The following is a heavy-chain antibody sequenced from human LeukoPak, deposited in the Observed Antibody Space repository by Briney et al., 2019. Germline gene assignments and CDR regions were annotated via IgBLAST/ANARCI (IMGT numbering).Heavy chain of an antibody. CDR3: ARVPKGAPLAGAFDI. CDR1: GYTFTSYY. Sequence: GASVKVSCKASGYTFTSYYMHWVRQAPGQGLEWMGIINPSGGSTSYAQKFQGRVTMTRDTSTGTVYMELSSLRSEDTAVYYCARVPKGAPLAGAFDIWGQGTMVTVSS. D-gene: IGHD1-26*01. V-gene: IGHV1-46*01. CDR2: INPSGGST. J-gene: IGHJ3*02.